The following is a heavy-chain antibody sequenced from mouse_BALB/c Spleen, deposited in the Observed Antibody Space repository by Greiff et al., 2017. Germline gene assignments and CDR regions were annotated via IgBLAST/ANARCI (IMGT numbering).Heavy chain of an antibody. CDR3: ARNEYGSSSWFAY. V-gene: IGHV2-6-4*01. Sequence: VKLVESGPGLVAPSQSLSITCTVSGFSLSRYSVHWVRQPPGKGLEWLGMIWGGGSTDYNSALKSRLSISKDNSKSQVFLKMNSLQTDDTAMYYCARNEYGSSSWFAYWGQGTLVTVSA. D-gene: IGHD1-1*01. J-gene: IGHJ3*01. CDR1: GFSLSRYS. CDR2: IWGGGST.